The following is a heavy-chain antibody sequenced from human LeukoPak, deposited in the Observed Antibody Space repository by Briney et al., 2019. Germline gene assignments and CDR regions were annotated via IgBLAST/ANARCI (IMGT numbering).Heavy chain of an antibody. J-gene: IGHJ3*02. CDR2: ISGNGHST. CDR1: GFTFSSYD. CDR3: ALYCSGGSCYSMGGAFDI. D-gene: IGHD2-15*01. Sequence: GGSLRLSCAASGFTFSSYDMSWVRQAPGKGLEWVSAISGNGHSTYYVDSVKGRFTISRDNSRNTLYLQMNSLRAEDMAVYYCALYCSGGSCYSMGGAFDIWGQGTMVTVSS. V-gene: IGHV3-23*01.